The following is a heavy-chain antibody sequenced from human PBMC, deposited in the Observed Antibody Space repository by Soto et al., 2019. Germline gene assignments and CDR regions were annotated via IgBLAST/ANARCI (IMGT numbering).Heavy chain of an antibody. V-gene: IGHV1-18*01. Sequence: ASVKVSCKASGYTFTNFGISWVRQAPGQGLEWMGWISAYNGNTNYAQKFQGRVTMTTDTSTSTAYMEVRSLRFDDTAVYYCVRDRPGSQHYFDFWGQGNMVTVSS. CDR1: GYTFTNFG. CDR3: VRDRPGSQHYFDF. CDR2: ISAYNGNT. J-gene: IGHJ4*02. D-gene: IGHD3-10*01.